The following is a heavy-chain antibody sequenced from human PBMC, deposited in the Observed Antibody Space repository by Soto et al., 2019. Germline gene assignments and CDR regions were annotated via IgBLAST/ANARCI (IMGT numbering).Heavy chain of an antibody. V-gene: IGHV1-69*01. CDR2: IIPILGTA. Sequence: QVQLVQSGAEVKKPGSSVKVSCMASGGAFSSYAISWVRQAPGQGLEWMGGIIPILGTANYAQKFQGRVTITADESTSTAYMELSSLRSEDTAVYYCARDSNHLYWYVHLWGRGTLVTVSS. CDR1: GGAFSSYA. J-gene: IGHJ2*01. D-gene: IGHD6-13*01. CDR3: ARDSNHLYWYVHL.